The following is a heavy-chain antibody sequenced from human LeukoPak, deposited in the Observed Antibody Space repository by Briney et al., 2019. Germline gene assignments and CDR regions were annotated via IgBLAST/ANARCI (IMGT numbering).Heavy chain of an antibody. J-gene: IGHJ3*02. V-gene: IGHV4-30-2*01. Sequence: SQTLSLTCAVSGGSISSGGYSWSWIRQPPGTGLEWIGYIYHSGSTYYNPSLKSRVTISVDRSKNQFSLKLSSVTAADTAVYYCARGDDLGITMVRGVGAFDIWGQGTMVTVSS. CDR1: GGSISSGGYS. CDR3: ARGDDLGITMVRGVGAFDI. CDR2: IYHSGST. D-gene: IGHD3-10*01.